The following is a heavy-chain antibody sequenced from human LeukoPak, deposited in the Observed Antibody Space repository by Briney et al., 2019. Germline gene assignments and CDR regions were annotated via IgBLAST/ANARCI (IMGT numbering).Heavy chain of an antibody. CDR3: ATHTSSWKGAFDI. CDR2: IFPGDSET. V-gene: IGHV5-51*01. Sequence: GESLKISCKGSGYRFTSYWVGWVRQMPGKGLEWMGIIFPGDSETRYSPSFEGQVTISADKSTSSAYLQWGSLKASDTAIYFCATHTSSWKGAFDIWGQGTMVTVSS. CDR1: GYRFTSYW. D-gene: IGHD6-13*01. J-gene: IGHJ3*02.